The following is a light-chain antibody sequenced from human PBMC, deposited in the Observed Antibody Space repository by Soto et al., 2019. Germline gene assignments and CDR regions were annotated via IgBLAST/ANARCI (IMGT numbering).Light chain of an antibody. V-gene: IGKV3-20*01. CDR3: QQYGNSPLT. CDR2: GAS. J-gene: IGKJ4*01. CDR1: QSVSSY. Sequence: EIVLTQSPSTLSLSPGERATLSCRASQSVSSYLAWYQQKPGQAPRLLIYGASIRATGIPDRFSGSGSETDFTLTISRLEPEDFALYYCQQYGNSPLTFGGGTKVDIK.